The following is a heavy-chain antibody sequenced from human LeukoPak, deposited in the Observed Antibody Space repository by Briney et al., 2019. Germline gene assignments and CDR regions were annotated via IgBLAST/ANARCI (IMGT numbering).Heavy chain of an antibody. CDR3: ARVNSNYYYYGMDV. J-gene: IGHJ6*04. D-gene: IGHD2-21*01. CDR2: ISSSGSTI. CDR1: GFPFSSYE. V-gene: IGHV3-48*03. Sequence: GGSLRLSCAASGFPFSSYEMNWVRQAPRKGLEWVSYISSSGSTIYYADSVKGRFTISRDNAKNSLYLQMNSLRAEDTAVYYCARVNSNYYYYGMDVWGKGTTVTVSS.